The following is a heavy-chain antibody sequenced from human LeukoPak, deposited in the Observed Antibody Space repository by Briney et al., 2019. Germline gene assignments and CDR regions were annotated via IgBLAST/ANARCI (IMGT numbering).Heavy chain of an antibody. Sequence: GGSLRLSCAASGFTVSSNYMSWVRQAPGKGLEWVSVIYSGGSTYYADSVKGRFTIYRDNSKNALYLQMNSLRAEDTAVYYCASTRYYYYYYGMDVWGQGTTVTVSS. J-gene: IGHJ6*02. V-gene: IGHV3-66*02. CDR1: GFTVSSNY. CDR3: ASTRYYYYYYGMDV. CDR2: IYSGGST.